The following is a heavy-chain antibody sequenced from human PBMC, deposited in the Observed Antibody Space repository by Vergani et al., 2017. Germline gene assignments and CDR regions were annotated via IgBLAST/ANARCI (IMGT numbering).Heavy chain of an antibody. D-gene: IGHD1-26*01. CDR2: IIPIFGTA. V-gene: IGHV1-69*01. CDR1: GGTFSSYA. Sequence: QVQLVQSGAEVKKPGSSVKVSCKASGGTFSSYAISWVRQAPGQGLEWMGGIIPIFGTANYAQKFQGRVTITADESTITAYMELSSLRSEATAVYYSALLGGTRENWFDPWGQGTLVTVSS. J-gene: IGHJ5*02. CDR3: ALLGGTRENWFDP.